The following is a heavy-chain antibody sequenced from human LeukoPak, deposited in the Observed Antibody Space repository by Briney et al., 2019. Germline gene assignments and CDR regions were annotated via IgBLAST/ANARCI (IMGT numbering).Heavy chain of an antibody. CDR3: ARDVGDTVMVTEFDY. J-gene: IGHJ4*02. V-gene: IGHV1-18*01. D-gene: IGHD5-18*01. Sequence: ASVKVSCKASGYTFTSYGISWVRQAPGQGLERMGWISAYNGNTNYTQKLQGRVTMTTDTSTSTAYMELRSLRSDDTAVYYCARDVGDTVMVTEFDYWGQGTLVTVSS. CDR1: GYTFTSYG. CDR2: ISAYNGNT.